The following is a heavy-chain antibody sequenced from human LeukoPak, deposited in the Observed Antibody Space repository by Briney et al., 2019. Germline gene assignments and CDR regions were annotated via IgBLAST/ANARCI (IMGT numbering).Heavy chain of an antibody. CDR2: ISSSSSTI. J-gene: IGHJ4*02. CDR3: ARVHSSGWTSDFDC. V-gene: IGHV3-48*01. D-gene: IGHD6-19*01. CDR1: GFTFSSYS. Sequence: GGSLRLSCAASGFTFSSYSMNWVRQAPGKGLEWVSYISSSSSTIYYADSVKGRFTISRDNAKNSLYLQMNSLRAEDTAVYYCARVHSSGWTSDFDCWGQGTLVTVSS.